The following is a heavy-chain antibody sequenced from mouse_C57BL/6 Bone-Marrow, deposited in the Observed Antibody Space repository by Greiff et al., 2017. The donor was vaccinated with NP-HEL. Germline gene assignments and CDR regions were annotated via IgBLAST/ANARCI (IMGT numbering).Heavy chain of an antibody. CDR3: ARSGPWYFDV. V-gene: IGHV5-6*02. CDR1: GFTFSSYG. J-gene: IGHJ1*03. Sequence: DVKLVESGGDLVKPGGSLKLSCAASGFTFSSYGMSWVRQTPDKRLEWVATISSGGSYTYYPDSVKGRFTISRDNAKNTLYLQMSSLKSEDTAMYYCARSGPWYFDVWGTGTTVTVSS. D-gene: IGHD3-1*01. CDR2: ISSGGSYT.